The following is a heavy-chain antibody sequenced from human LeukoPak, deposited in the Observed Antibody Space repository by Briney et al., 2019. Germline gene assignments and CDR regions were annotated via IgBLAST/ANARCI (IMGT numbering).Heavy chain of an antibody. J-gene: IGHJ4*02. CDR2: INHSGST. D-gene: IGHD2-2*01. CDR3: ARMSLSYCSSTSCSNLIDY. Sequence: SETLSLTCAVYGGSFSGYYWSWIRQPPGKGPEWIGEINHSGSTNYNPSLKSRVTISVDTSKNQFSLKLSSVTAADTAMYYCARMSLSYCSSTSCSNLIDYWGQGTLVTVSS. CDR1: GGSFSGYY. V-gene: IGHV4-34*01.